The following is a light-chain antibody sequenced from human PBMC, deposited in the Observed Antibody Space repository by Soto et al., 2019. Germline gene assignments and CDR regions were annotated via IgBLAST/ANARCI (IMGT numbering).Light chain of an antibody. CDR1: QSISSW. Sequence: DIQMTQSPSTLSASVGDRVTITCRASQSISSWLAWYQQKPGKAPKLLIYKASSLESGVPSRFSGSGSGTEFTLTISSLQPDDFPTYYCQQYNSYSQYTFGQGTKLEIK. CDR2: KAS. J-gene: IGKJ2*01. CDR3: QQYNSYSQYT. V-gene: IGKV1-5*03.